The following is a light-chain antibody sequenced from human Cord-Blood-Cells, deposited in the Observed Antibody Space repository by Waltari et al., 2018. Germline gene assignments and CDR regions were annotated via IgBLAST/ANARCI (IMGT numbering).Light chain of an antibody. J-gene: IGLJ2*01. CDR3: SSYTSSSTLV. CDR1: SSDVGGYNY. Sequence: QSALTQPASVSGSPGQAITISCTGTSSDVGGYNYVSWCQQHPGKAPKLMIYDVSKRPSAVSTRLSGSTSGSTASLTISGLQAEDDAAYYCSSYTSSSTLVFGGGTKLTVL. CDR2: DVS. V-gene: IGLV2-14*01.